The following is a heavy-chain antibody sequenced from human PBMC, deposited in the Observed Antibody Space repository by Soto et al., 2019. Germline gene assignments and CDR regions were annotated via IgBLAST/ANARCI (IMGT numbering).Heavy chain of an antibody. V-gene: IGHV3-30-3*01. J-gene: IGHJ3*02. Sequence: QLVESGGGVVQPGGSLRLSCAASGFTFSGYAMHWVRQAPGKGLEWVALISYDGNNIYYADSVKGRFTMSRDNSKDTLYLQMNSLRAEDTAVFYCARDRLLSGSYYSAFDIWGHGTMVTVSS. CDR1: GFTFSGYA. CDR3: ARDRLLSGSYYSAFDI. D-gene: IGHD1-26*01. CDR2: ISYDGNNI.